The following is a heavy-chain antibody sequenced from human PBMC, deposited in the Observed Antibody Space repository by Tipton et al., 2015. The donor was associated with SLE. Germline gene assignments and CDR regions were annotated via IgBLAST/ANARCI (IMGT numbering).Heavy chain of an antibody. D-gene: IGHD3-3*01. Sequence: TLSLTCIVSSGSFSSRTYYWAWIRQPPGKGLEWIGSLYYSGDMYFNPSLKSRVTIYEDTSRKQFSLRLSSVTAADTAVYYCAGAVDPSEGRNFWSLFYWGQGSLVTVSS. CDR3: AGAVDPSEGRNFWSLFY. CDR1: SGSFSSRTYY. J-gene: IGHJ4*02. V-gene: IGHV4-39*01. CDR2: LYYSGDM.